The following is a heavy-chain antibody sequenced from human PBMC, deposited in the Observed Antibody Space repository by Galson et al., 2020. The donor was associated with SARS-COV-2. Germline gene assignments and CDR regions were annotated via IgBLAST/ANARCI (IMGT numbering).Heavy chain of an antibody. V-gene: IGHV1-2*04. CDR2: INPNSGGT. Sequence: ASVKVSCKASGYTFTGYYMHWVRQAPGQGLEWMGWINPNSGGTTYAQKFQDWVTMTRDTSISTAYMELSRLRSDDTAVYYCARDNDHDAFDIWGQGTMVTFSS. J-gene: IGHJ3*02. CDR3: ARDNDHDAFDI. CDR1: GYTFTGYY. D-gene: IGHD1-1*01.